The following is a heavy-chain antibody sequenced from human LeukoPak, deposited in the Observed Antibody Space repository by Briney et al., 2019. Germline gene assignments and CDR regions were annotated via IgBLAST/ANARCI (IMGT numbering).Heavy chain of an antibody. D-gene: IGHD6-19*01. J-gene: IGHJ4*02. CDR3: VRTEVSSGSEDY. Sequence: SETLSLTCTVSGGSISGYYWSWVRQPAGKGLEWIGRMYTSGSTNYNPSLKSRVTMSVDTSKNQFSLKLSSVTAADTAVYYCVRTEVSSGSEDYWGQGTLVTVSS. V-gene: IGHV4-4*07. CDR2: MYTSGST. CDR1: GGSISGYY.